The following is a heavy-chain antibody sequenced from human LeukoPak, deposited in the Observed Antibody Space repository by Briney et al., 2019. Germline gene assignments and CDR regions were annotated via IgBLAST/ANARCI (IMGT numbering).Heavy chain of an antibody. V-gene: IGHV4-4*07. CDR3: ASEYCSSTSCYTAYFDY. Sequence: SETLSLTCTVSGGSLSSYYWSWIRQPAGKGLEWIGRIYTSGSTNSPPSLQTPAPMSVPTSTNQSSLTLRSATAPDTAVYYCASEYCSSTSCYTAYFDYWGQGTLVTVSS. CDR1: GGSLSSYY. CDR2: IYTSGST. D-gene: IGHD2-2*02. J-gene: IGHJ4*02.